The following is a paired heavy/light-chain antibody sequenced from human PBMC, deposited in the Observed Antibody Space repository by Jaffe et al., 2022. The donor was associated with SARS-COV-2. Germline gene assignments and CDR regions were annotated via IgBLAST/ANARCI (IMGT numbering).Heavy chain of an antibody. Sequence: EVQLVESGGGLVQPGGSLRLSCAASGFTVSSNYMSWVRQAPGKGLEWVSVIYSGGSTYYADSVKGRFTISRDNSKNTLYLQMNSLRAEDTAVYYCAGEKGYCSGGSCYAGGLDYWGQGTLVTVSS. CDR3: AGEKGYCSGGSCYAGGLDY. D-gene: IGHD2-15*01. CDR1: GFTVSSNY. V-gene: IGHV3-66*02. J-gene: IGHJ4*02. CDR2: IYSGGST.
Light chain of an antibody. V-gene: IGKV3-11*01. J-gene: IGKJ1*01. CDR1: QSVSSY. CDR2: DAS. Sequence: EIVLTQSPATLSLSPGERATLSCRASQSVSSYLAWYQQKPGQAPRLLIYDASNRATGIPARFSGSGSGTDFTLTISSLEPEDFAVYYCQQRSNWPPWTFGQGTKVEIK. CDR3: QQRSNWPPWT.